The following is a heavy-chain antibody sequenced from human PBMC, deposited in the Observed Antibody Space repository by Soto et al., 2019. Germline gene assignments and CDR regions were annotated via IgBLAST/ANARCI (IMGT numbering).Heavy chain of an antibody. Sequence: GASVKVSCKASGYTFTSYGISWVRQAPGQGLEWMGWFSAYNGNTNFAQKLQGRVTMTTDTSTSTAYMELRSLRSDDTAVYYCARDLGAIYDILTGYGMDVWGQGTTVTVSS. CDR2: FSAYNGNT. J-gene: IGHJ6*02. D-gene: IGHD3-9*01. CDR3: ARDLGAIYDILTGYGMDV. V-gene: IGHV1-18*01. CDR1: GYTFTSYG.